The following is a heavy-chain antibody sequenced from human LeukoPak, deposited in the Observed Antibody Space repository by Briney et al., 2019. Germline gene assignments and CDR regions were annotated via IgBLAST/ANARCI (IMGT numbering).Heavy chain of an antibody. CDR2: ISAYNGNT. CDR1: GYTFTSYG. J-gene: IGHJ5*02. Sequence: ASVKVSCKASGYTFTSYGISWVRQAPGQGLEWMGWISAYNGNTNYAQKLQSRVTMTTDTSTSTAYMELRSLRSDDTAVYYCASSPLLYGSGSYLFDPWGQGTLVTVSS. CDR3: ASSPLLYGSGSYLFDP. V-gene: IGHV1-18*01. D-gene: IGHD3-10*01.